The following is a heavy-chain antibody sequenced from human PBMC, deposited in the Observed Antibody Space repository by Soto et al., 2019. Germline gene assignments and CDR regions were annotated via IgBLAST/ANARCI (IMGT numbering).Heavy chain of an antibody. CDR2: MYDSGST. CDR3: RWDKAHPNGAEVHFDL. CDR1: GVFINRDGYY. V-gene: IGHV4-31*03. Sequence: PSETLSLTCTVSGVFINRDGYYWSWFRQHPGKGLEWIGYMYDSGSTFYNPSLKSRVTMSIDTSKNQLSLKLSSVTAADTAVYHCRWDKAHPNGAEVHFDLWGSGTLV. D-gene: IGHD2-8*01. J-gene: IGHJ2*01.